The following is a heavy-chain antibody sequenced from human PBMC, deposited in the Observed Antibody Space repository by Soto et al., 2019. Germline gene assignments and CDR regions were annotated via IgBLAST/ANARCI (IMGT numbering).Heavy chain of an antibody. D-gene: IGHD3-10*01. CDR2: INHSGST. V-gene: IGHV4-34*01. CDR3: ARGISGNFDY. CDR1: GGSFSGYY. J-gene: IGHJ4*02. Sequence: SETLSLTCAVYGGSFSGYYWSWIRQPPGKGLEWIGEINHSGSTNYNPSLKSRVTISVDTSKNQFSLKLSSVTAADTAVYYCARGISGNFDYWGQGTLVTVSS.